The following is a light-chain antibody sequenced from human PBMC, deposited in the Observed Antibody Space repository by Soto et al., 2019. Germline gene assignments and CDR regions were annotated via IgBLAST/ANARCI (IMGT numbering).Light chain of an antibody. CDR3: QQRNVWPPVT. V-gene: IGKV3-11*01. CDR2: GAF. J-gene: IGKJ5*01. Sequence: EIVLTQSPGTLSLSPGERATLSCGASQNVKSDLAWYQQKPGQAPRLLIYGAFNRATGIPARFSGSGSGTYFTLTISSLEPEDSAVYYCQQRNVWPPVTFGQGTRLEIK. CDR1: QNVKSD.